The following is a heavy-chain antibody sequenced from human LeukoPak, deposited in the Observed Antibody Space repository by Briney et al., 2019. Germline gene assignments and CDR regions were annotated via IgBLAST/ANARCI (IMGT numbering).Heavy chain of an antibody. CDR3: ARADLAVVPVFDY. CDR2: IGNSGNTI. CDR1: GFTFSTYE. D-gene: IGHD6-19*01. V-gene: IGHV3-48*03. J-gene: IGHJ4*02. Sequence: PGGSLRLSCAASGFTFSTYEMNWVRQAPGKGLEWVAYIGNSGNTIYYADSVKGLFTISRDNSNNSLYLQMNSLRAEDTAVYYCARADLAVVPVFDYWGQGTLVTVSS.